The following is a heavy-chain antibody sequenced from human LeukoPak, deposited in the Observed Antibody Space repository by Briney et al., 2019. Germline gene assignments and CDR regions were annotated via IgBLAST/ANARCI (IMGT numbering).Heavy chain of an antibody. Sequence: GGSLRLSCGASGFTFHEKYAMHWVRQAPGKGLEWVSGFCLVSDNVGYADSVRGRFTVSRARAQNSLYLQMNYLRPGDTALYFCTKDMDPGGINVWGQGTTVIVSS. CDR3: TKDMDPGGINV. D-gene: IGHD2-2*03. CDR2: FCLVSDNV. J-gene: IGHJ6*02. V-gene: IGHV3-9*01. CDR1: GFTFHEKYA.